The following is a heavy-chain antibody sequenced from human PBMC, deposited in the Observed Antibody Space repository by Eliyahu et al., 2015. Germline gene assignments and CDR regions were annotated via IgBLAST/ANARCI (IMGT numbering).Heavy chain of an antibody. J-gene: IGHJ6*04. CDR3: ARGEVVVAATYYYGMDV. CDR1: GFXFXSXX. V-gene: IGHV3-21*01. CDR2: ISSSSSYI. D-gene: IGHD2-15*01. Sequence: EVQLVESGGGLVKPGGSLRLSCAASGFXFXSXXXMNWVRQAPGKGLEWVSSISSSSSYIYYADSVKGRFTISRDNAKNSLYLQMNSLRAEDTAVYYCARGEVVVAATYYYGMDVWGKGTTVTVSS.